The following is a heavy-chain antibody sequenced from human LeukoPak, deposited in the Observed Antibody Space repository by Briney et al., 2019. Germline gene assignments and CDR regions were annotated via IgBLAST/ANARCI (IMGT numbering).Heavy chain of an antibody. CDR1: GFTFSSYG. V-gene: IGHV3-23*01. Sequence: PGGSLRLSCAASGFTFSSYGMSWVRQAPGKGLEWVSAISGSGGSTYYADSVKGRFTISRDNSKNTLYLQMNSLRAEDTAVYYCAKEGRITMIVVVSTDYFDYWGQGTLVTVSS. J-gene: IGHJ4*02. CDR3: AKEGRITMIVVVSTDYFDY. CDR2: ISGSGGST. D-gene: IGHD3-22*01.